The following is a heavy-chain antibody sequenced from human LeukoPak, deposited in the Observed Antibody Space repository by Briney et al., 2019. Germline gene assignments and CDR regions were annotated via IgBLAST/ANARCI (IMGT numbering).Heavy chain of an antibody. Sequence: PGGSLRLSCAASGFTFSSYSMNWVRQAPGKGLEWVSSISGSSSYIYYADSVKGRFTISRDNAKNSLYLQMNSLRAEDTAVYYCARADTMIVVAAAFDIWGQGTMVTVSS. V-gene: IGHV3-21*01. CDR1: GFTFSSYS. D-gene: IGHD3-22*01. CDR3: ARADTMIVVAAAFDI. J-gene: IGHJ3*02. CDR2: ISGSSSYI.